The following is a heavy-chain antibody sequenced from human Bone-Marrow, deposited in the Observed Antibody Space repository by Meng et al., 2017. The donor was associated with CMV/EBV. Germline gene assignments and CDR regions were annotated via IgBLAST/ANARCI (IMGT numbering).Heavy chain of an antibody. CDR3: ERAPNPRVRYYGSFYHFDH. Sequence: FSNYGVHWVRQAPKRGLEWVGMVNPTAGSTSYAQEMRGSIAVTKDTSTRTVDLEVRSLRSEETAVYFCERAPNPRVRYYGSFYHFDHWGQGTLVTVSS. D-gene: IGHD1-26*01. CDR1: FSNYG. CDR2: VNPTAGST. J-gene: IGHJ4*02. V-gene: IGHV1-46*04.